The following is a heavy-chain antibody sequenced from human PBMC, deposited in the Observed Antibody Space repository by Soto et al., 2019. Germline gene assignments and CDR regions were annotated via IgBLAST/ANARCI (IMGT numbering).Heavy chain of an antibody. CDR1: GYTFTSYD. Sequence: ASVKVSCKASGYTFTSYDMHWVRQAPGQGLEWMGIINPSGGSTSYAQKFQGRVTMTRDTSTSTVYMELSSPRSEDTAVYYCARDVPGIAVAGGSDSGMDVWGEGTTVTV. D-gene: IGHD6-19*01. V-gene: IGHV1-46*01. CDR3: ARDVPGIAVAGGSDSGMDV. J-gene: IGHJ6*02. CDR2: INPSGGST.